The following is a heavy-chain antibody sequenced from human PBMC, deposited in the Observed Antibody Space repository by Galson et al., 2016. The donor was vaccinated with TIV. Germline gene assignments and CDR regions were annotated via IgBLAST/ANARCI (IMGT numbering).Heavy chain of an antibody. CDR1: GGSTGVSNYF. V-gene: IGHV4-39*01. Sequence: SETLSLTCTVSGGSTGVSNYFWGWIRQPPGKGLEWIGTVYYTGDTYYNPSLESRVTVSVDTSENQFSLKLNSVTAADTAVYFCARPYEWGPGLGAFDIWGQGTMVTVSS. CDR2: VYYTGDT. J-gene: IGHJ3*02. D-gene: IGHD1-26*01. CDR3: ARPYEWGPGLGAFDI.